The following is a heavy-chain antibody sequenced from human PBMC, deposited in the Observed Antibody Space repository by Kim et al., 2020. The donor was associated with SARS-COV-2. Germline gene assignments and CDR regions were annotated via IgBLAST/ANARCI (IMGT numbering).Heavy chain of an antibody. V-gene: IGHV4-34*01. J-gene: IGHJ4*02. CDR1: GGSFSGYY. CDR3: ARGFAFVGRGGVGSGRPYYFDY. CDR2: INHSGST. Sequence: SETLSLTCAVYGGSFSGYYWSWIRQPPGKGLEWIGEINHSGSTNYNPSLKSRVTISVDTSKNQFSLKLSSVTAADTAVYYCARGFAFVGRGGVGSGRPYYFDYWGQGTLVTVSS. D-gene: IGHD3-10*01.